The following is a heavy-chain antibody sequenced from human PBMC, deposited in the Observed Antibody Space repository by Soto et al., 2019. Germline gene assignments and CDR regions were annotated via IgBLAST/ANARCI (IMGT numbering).Heavy chain of an antibody. CDR3: ARDLSSGWGYYFDD. Sequence: SETLSLTCTVSGGSISSYYWSWIRQPPGKGLEWIGYIYYSGSTNYNPSLKSRVTISVDTSKNQFSLKLSSVTAADTAVYYCARDLSSGWGYYFDDWGQGTLVTVSS. CDR2: IYYSGST. V-gene: IGHV4-59*01. CDR1: GGSISSYY. D-gene: IGHD6-19*01. J-gene: IGHJ4*02.